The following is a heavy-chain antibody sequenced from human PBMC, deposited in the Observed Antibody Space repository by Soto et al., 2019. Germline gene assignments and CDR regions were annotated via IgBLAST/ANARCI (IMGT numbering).Heavy chain of an antibody. CDR1: GGTFSSYA. CDR2: IIPIFGTA. J-gene: IGHJ5*02. V-gene: IGHV1-69*01. Sequence: QVQLVQSGAEVKKPGSSVKVSCKASGGTFSSYAISWVRQAPGQGLEWMGGIIPIFGTANYAQKFQGRVTITADESTSTAYMELSSLRSEDTAVYYCARRVKADGNSNRNWFDPWGQGTLVTVSS. CDR3: ARRVKADGNSNRNWFDP. D-gene: IGHD5-18*01.